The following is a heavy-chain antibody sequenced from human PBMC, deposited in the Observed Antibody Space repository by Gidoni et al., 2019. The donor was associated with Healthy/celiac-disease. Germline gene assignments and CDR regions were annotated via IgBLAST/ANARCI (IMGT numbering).Heavy chain of an antibody. CDR3: AREGYDFWSGYSEGEGDFDY. J-gene: IGHJ4*02. CDR2: INTNTGNP. D-gene: IGHD3-3*01. CDR1: GYTFPSYA. Sequence: QVQLVQSGSALKKPGASVQVSCKASGYTFPSYAMTWVRQAPGQGLEWMGWINTNTGNPTYAQGFTGRFVFSLDTSVSTAYLQISSLKAEDTAVYYCAREGYDFWSGYSEGEGDFDYWGQGTLVTVSS. V-gene: IGHV7-4-1*02.